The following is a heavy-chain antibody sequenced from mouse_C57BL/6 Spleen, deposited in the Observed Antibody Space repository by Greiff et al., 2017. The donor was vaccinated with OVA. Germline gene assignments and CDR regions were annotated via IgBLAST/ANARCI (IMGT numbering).Heavy chain of an antibody. D-gene: IGHD2-4*01. CDR3: ARNDYDGDYYAMDY. CDR1: GFTFSDYY. V-gene: IGHV5-12*01. CDR2: ISNGGGST. Sequence: EVMLVESGGGLVQPGGSLKLSCAASGFTFSDYYMYWVRQTPEKRLEWVAYISNGGGSTYYPDTVKGRFTISRDNAKNTLYLQMSRLKSEDTAMYYCARNDYDGDYYAMDYWGQGTSVTVSS. J-gene: IGHJ4*01.